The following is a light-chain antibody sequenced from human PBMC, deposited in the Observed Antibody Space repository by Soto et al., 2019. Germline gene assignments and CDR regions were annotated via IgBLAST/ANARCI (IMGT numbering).Light chain of an antibody. V-gene: IGKV1-5*01. J-gene: IGKJ2*01. Sequence: DIQMTQSPSTLSASVGDRVTLTCRASQSINVWLAWYQQRPGKAPKLLIYDASNLESGVPSRFSGSGSGTEFTLTISSLQPDDFATYYCQHDHDYPYAFGQGTKLDI. CDR1: QSINVW. CDR3: QHDHDYPYA. CDR2: DAS.